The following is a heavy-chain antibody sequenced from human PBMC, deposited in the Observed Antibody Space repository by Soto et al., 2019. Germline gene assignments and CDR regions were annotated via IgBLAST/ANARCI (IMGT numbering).Heavy chain of an antibody. Sequence: VQLQESGPGLVKPSQTLSLTCSVSGGPISSGDYYWSWIRQPPGKGLEWIGYIYYSGSTFYNPSLKSRVTISVDTSKSQFSLKLSSVTAADTAVYYCARYYGSRSWIFDQWGQGTLVTVSS. CDR3: ARYYGSRSWIFDQ. D-gene: IGHD3-10*01. V-gene: IGHV4-30-4*01. CDR1: GGPISSGDYY. J-gene: IGHJ4*02. CDR2: IYYSGST.